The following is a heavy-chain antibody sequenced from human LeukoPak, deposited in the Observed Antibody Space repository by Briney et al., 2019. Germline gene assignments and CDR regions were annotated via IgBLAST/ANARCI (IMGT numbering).Heavy chain of an antibody. Sequence: ASVKVSCKASGYTFTSYAMHWVRQAPGQRLEWMGWINAGNDNTKYSQKFQGRVTITRDTSASTVYMEPSSLRSEDTAVYYCTRGLLWFGELSPPGYCGQGTLVTVSS. J-gene: IGHJ4*02. V-gene: IGHV1-3*01. CDR1: GYTFTSYA. CDR3: TRGLLWFGELSPPGY. D-gene: IGHD3-10*01. CDR2: INAGNDNT.